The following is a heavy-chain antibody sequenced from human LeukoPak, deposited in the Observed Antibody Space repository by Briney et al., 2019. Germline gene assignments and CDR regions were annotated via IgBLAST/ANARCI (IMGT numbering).Heavy chain of an antibody. V-gene: IGHV4-4*02. D-gene: IGHD3-22*01. J-gene: IGHJ4*02. CDR1: GVSISSSNW. Sequence: SETLSLTCTVSGVSISSSNWWSWVRQPPGKGLEWIGEIYHSGSTNYNPSLKSRVTISVDKSKNQFSLKLSSVTAADTAVYYCARFPAGSGYYRAFYFDYWGQGTLVTVSS. CDR3: ARFPAGSGYYRAFYFDY. CDR2: IYHSGST.